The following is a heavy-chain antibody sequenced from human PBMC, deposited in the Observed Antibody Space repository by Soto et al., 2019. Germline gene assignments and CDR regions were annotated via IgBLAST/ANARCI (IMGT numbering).Heavy chain of an antibody. CDR2: IIPIFGTA. V-gene: IGHV1-69*13. J-gene: IGHJ6*02. D-gene: IGHD3-22*01. Sequence: GASVKVSCKASGGTFSSYAISWVRQAPGQGLEWMGGIIPIFGTANYAQKFQGRVTITADESTSTAYMELSSLRSEDTAVYYCARDPPEYYDSSGYPPDYGMDVWGQGTTVTVSS. CDR3: ARDPPEYYDSSGYPPDYGMDV. CDR1: GGTFSSYA.